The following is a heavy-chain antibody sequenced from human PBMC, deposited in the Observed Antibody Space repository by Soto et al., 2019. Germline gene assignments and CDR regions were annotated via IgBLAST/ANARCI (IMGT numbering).Heavy chain of an antibody. J-gene: IGHJ6*02. CDR2: INPNSGGT. D-gene: IGHD5-12*01. V-gene: IGHV1-2*04. CDR3: ARLDVDIVATIPYYYGMDV. CDR1: GYTFTGYY. Sequence: ASVKVSCKASGYTFTGYYMHWVRQAPGQGLEWMGWINPNSGGTNYAQKFQGWVTMTRDTSISTAYMERSRLRSDDTAVYYCARLDVDIVATIPYYYGMDVWGQGTTVTVSS.